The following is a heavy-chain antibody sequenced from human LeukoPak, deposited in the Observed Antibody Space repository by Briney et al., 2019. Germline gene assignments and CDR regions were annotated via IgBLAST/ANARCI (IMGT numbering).Heavy chain of an antibody. D-gene: IGHD1-14*01. Sequence: IPSETLSLTCTVSGGSISSGGYYWSWIRQHPGKGLEWIGYIYYSGSTNYNPSLKSRVTISVDTSKNQFSLKLSSVTAADTAVYYCARHSFRSPSEAFDIWGQGAMVTVSS. J-gene: IGHJ3*02. CDR1: GGSISSGGYY. V-gene: IGHV4-61*08. CDR3: ARHSFRSPSEAFDI. CDR2: IYYSGST.